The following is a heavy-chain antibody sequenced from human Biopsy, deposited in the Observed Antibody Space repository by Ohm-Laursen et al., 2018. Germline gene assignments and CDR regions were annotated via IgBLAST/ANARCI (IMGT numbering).Heavy chain of an antibody. J-gene: IGHJ4*02. CDR3: ATIAGWGSSPDLRPY. CDR2: ISWSNDNI. V-gene: IGHV3-9*01. CDR1: GFNFNHYA. Sequence: SLRLSCSASGFNFNHYAMQWVRQVPGKGLEWVSSISWSNDNIHYADSVKGRFTISRDNAKNSLYLQMNSLRAEDTAFYYCATIAGWGSSPDLRPYWGQGTLVTVSS. D-gene: IGHD3-3*01.